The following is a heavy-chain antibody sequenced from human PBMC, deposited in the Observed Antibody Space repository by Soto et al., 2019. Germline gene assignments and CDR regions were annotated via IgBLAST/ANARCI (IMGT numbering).Heavy chain of an antibody. D-gene: IGHD1-20*01. J-gene: IGHJ4*02. CDR2: ISAYNGNT. V-gene: IGHV1-18*01. CDR1: GYTFTSYG. CDR3: TRGFLESNWHPGNSDY. Sequence: GASVKVSCKASGYTFTSYGISWVRQAPGQGLEWMGWISAYNGNTNYAQKLQGRVTMTTDTSTSTAYMELSSLRSDDTAVYYCTRGFLESNWHPGNSDYRCPGLQVTLFS.